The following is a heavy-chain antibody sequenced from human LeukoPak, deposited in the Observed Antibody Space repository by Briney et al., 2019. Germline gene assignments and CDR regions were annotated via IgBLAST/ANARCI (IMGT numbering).Heavy chain of an antibody. CDR2: MNPNSGNT. J-gene: IGHJ6*02. Sequence: ASVKVSCKASGGTFTSYDINWVRQATGQGLEWMGWMNPNSGNTGYAQKFQGRVTMTRNTSISTAYMELSSLRSEDTAVYYCARGGAYCGGDCYYPYYYYYGMDVWGQGTTVTVSS. D-gene: IGHD2-21*02. V-gene: IGHV1-8*01. CDR3: ARGGAYCGGDCYYPYYYYYGMDV. CDR1: GGTFTSYD.